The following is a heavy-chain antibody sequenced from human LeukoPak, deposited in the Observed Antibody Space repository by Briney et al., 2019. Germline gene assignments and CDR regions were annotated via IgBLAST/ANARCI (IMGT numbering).Heavy chain of an antibody. CDR3: AREEYDFWSGYYTYNWFDP. CDR1: GGSISSGGYY. D-gene: IGHD3-3*01. V-gene: IGHV4-31*03. CDR2: IYYSGST. J-gene: IGHJ5*02. Sequence: KSSQTLSLTCTVSGGSISSGGYYWSWIRQHPGKGLEWIGYIYYSGSTYYNPSLKSRVTISVDTSKNQFSLKLSSVTAADTAVYYCAREEYDFWSGYYTYNWFDPWGQGTLVTVSS.